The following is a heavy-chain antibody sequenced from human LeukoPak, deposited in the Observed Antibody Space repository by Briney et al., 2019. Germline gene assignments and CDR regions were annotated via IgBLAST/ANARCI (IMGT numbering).Heavy chain of an antibody. V-gene: IGHV3-74*01. CDR3: ATVSVGVRFDY. J-gene: IGHJ4*02. CDR2: IKTDGSST. CDR1: GFNFSTYW. Sequence: GGSLRLSCTASGFNFSTYWMHWVRQVPGKGLVWVSRIKTDGSSTSYADSVKGRFTISRDSAKNKLYLQMNSLRAEDTAVYYCATVSVGVRFDYWGQGALVAVSS. D-gene: IGHD3-16*01.